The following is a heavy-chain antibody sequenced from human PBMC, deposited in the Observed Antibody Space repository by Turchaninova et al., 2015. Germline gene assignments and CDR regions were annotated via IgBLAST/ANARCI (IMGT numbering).Heavy chain of an antibody. V-gene: IGHV3-33*01. Sequence: QVQLVESWGGVVQPGRFLRRSWAASGLTSSSSGSHWGLQALGKWLEWVSVFWYDGCNKSEADSMKCRFTISRYNSKNTLYLQMNSLRAEYTAVYYWARGGDYTSSHSRFEYWGQGTLVTVSS. J-gene: IGHJ4*02. CDR2: FWYDGCNK. D-gene: IGHD6-13*01. CDR1: GLTSSSSG. CDR3: ARGGDYTSSHSRFEY.